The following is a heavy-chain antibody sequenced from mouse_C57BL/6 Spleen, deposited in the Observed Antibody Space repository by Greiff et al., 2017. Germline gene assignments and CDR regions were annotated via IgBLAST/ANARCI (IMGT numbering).Heavy chain of an antibody. CDR1: GYAFSRYW. Sequence: VQLQQSGAELVKPGASVKISCKASGYAFSRYWMNWVKQRPGKGLAWIGQIYPGDGDTNYNGKFKGKATLTADKSSSTAYMQRSSLTSEDSSVYCCARGNDVAMDYWGQGTSVTVSS. D-gene: IGHD2-12*01. V-gene: IGHV1-80*01. CDR2: IYPGDGDT. CDR3: ARGNDVAMDY. J-gene: IGHJ4*01.